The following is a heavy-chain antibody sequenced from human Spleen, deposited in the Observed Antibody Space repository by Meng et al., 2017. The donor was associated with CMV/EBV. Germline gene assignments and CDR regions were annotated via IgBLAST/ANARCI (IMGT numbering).Heavy chain of an antibody. CDR1: GGTFSSYA. J-gene: IGHJ6*02. CDR2: IIPFSRTA. CDR3: ARDYDFWIGFYLHGMGV. Sequence: SVKVSCKASGGTFSSYAINWVRQAPGQGLEWMGGIIPFSRTANYAQRFQGRVTITTDESASTVYMELGSLRSEDTAVYYCARDYDFWIGFYLHGMGVWGQGTTVTVSS. D-gene: IGHD3-3*01. V-gene: IGHV1-69*05.